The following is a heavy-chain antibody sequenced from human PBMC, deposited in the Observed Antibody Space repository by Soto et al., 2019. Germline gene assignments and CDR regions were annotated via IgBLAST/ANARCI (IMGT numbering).Heavy chain of an antibody. Sequence: QVQLVESGGGVVQPGRSLRLSCAASGVTFSRYGMYWVRQAPGKGLEWVTIISNDGSNKNYADSVKGRFTISRDNSKNTLYLQMNSLRAEDTAVYYCAKDICRYYYRDVWGKGTTVTVSS. CDR1: GVTFSRYG. J-gene: IGHJ6*03. CDR2: ISNDGSNK. V-gene: IGHV3-30*18. D-gene: IGHD3-10*02. CDR3: AKDICRYYYRDV.